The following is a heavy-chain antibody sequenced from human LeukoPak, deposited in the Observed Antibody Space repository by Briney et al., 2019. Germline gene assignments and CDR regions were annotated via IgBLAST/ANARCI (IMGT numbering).Heavy chain of an antibody. CDR1: GGSISSYY. CDR3: ASLTNTTGYIPWYFDL. V-gene: IGHV4-59*01. J-gene: IGHJ2*01. Sequence: SETLSLTCTVSGGSISSYYWSWIRQPPGKGLEWIGYIYYSGSTNYNPSLKSRVTISVDTSKNQVSLRLRSVTAADTAIYYCASLTNTTGYIPWYFDLWGRGTLVTVSS. CDR2: IYYSGST. D-gene: IGHD3-9*01.